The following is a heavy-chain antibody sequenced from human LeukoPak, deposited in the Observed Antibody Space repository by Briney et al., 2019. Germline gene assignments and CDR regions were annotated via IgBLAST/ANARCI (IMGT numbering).Heavy chain of an antibody. D-gene: IGHD2-8*01. J-gene: IGHJ6*03. V-gene: IGHV3-23*01. CDR2: ICGGGDRE. CDR1: GFAFSSYG. CDR3: AKDRGHFTKGVCHNYYYMDV. Sequence: GGSLRLSCAASGFAFSSYGMRWVRQAPGKGLEWVSSICGGGDREDSADSVKGRFTISRDNSKNTLYLEMYSLRAEDTDVYYCAKDRGHFTKGVCHNYYYMDVWGKGTTVTVSS.